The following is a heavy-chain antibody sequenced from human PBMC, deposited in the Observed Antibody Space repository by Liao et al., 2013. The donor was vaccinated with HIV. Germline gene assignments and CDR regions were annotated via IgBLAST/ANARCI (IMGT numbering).Heavy chain of an antibody. CDR1: GGSISSYY. V-gene: IGHV4-59*12. D-gene: IGHD3-10*01. Sequence: QVQLQESGPGLVKPSETLSLTCTVSGGSISSYYWSWIRQPPGKGLEWIGYIYYSGSTNYNPSLKSRVTISVDRSKNQFSLRLSSVTAADTAVYYCAREVRGGMFRYYMDVWGKGTTVIDSS. CDR3: AREVRGGMFRYYMDV. J-gene: IGHJ6*03. CDR2: IYYSGST.